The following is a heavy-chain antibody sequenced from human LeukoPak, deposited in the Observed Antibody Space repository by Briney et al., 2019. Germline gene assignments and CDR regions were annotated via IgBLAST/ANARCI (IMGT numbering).Heavy chain of an antibody. J-gene: IGHJ4*02. D-gene: IGHD2-8*01. CDR3: AKAFGTNGYFQLPIDF. Sequence: GRSLRLSCAASGFSISKYAMHWVRQAPGKGLEWVAVISYDGSNKYYADSVKGRFTISRDISKNTLYLQLNSLRAEDTAVYYCAKAFGTNGYFQLPIDFWGQGTLVTVSS. V-gene: IGHV3-30*04. CDR1: GFSISKYA. CDR2: ISYDGSNK.